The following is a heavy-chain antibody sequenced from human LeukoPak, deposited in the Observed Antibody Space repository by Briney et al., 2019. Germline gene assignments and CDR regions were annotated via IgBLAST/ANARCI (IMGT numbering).Heavy chain of an antibody. D-gene: IGHD6-6*01. CDR3: ASLHDSIAAYP. CDR2: IYYSGST. CDR1: GGSISSSSYY. Sequence: PSETLSLTCTVSGGSISSSSYYWGWIRQPPGKGLEWIGSIYYSGSTYYNPSLKSRVTISVDTSKNQFSLKLSSVTAADTAVYYCASLHDSIAAYPWGQGTLVTVSS. J-gene: IGHJ5*02. V-gene: IGHV4-39*01.